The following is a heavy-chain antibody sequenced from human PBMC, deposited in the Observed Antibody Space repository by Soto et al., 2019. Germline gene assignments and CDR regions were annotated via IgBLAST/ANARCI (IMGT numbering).Heavy chain of an antibody. D-gene: IGHD3-22*01. CDR3: ARDHDSSPDGLDF. Sequence: QVQLLQSGAEVKKPGASVKVSCKASGYTFTSYGFSWVRQAPGQGLERMGWISAYNGDTNYEQKLQSRVTVTTAASTSTAYMEVRRLTSDDTAIYYCARDHDSSPDGLDFWGQGTMVTVSS. CDR2: ISAYNGDT. CDR1: GYTFTSYG. V-gene: IGHV1-18*04. J-gene: IGHJ3*01.